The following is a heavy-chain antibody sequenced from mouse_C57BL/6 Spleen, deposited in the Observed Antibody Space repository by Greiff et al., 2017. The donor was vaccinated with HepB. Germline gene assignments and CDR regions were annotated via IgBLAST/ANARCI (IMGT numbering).Heavy chain of an antibody. J-gene: IGHJ2*01. Sequence: DVQLVESGGGLVKPGGSLKLSCAASGFTFSDYGMHWVRQAPEKGLEWVAYISSGSSTIYYADTVKGRFTISRDNAKNTLFLQMTSLRSEETAMYYCARTGTDYFDYWGQGTTLTVSS. CDR3: ARTGTDYFDY. D-gene: IGHD4-1*01. CDR1: GFTFSDYG. CDR2: ISSGSSTI. V-gene: IGHV5-17*01.